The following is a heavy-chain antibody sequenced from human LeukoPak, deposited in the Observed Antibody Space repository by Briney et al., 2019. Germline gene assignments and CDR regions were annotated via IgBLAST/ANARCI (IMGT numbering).Heavy chain of an antibody. CDR2: MKQDGSEK. CDR3: AREGIAAAADY. Sequence: GGFLRLSCVASGFTFSSYWMSWVRQAPGKGLEWVANMKQDGSEKYYVDSVKGRFTISRDNAKTSVYLQMNSLRAEDTAMYYCAREGIAAAADYWGQGMLVTVSS. CDR1: GFTFSSYW. V-gene: IGHV3-7*01. D-gene: IGHD6-13*01. J-gene: IGHJ4*02.